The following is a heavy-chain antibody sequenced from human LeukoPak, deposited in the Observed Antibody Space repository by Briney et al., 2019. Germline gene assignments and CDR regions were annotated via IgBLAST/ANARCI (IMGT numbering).Heavy chain of an antibody. D-gene: IGHD6-13*01. J-gene: IGHJ5*02. CDR2: IIPIFGTA. CDR3: GRHLEYRRSSGGWFDP. CDR1: GSTFSSYA. V-gene: IGHV1-69*05. Sequence: SVKLSCKAFGSTFSSYAISWVRQAPGQGLKWMGGIIPIFGTANYAQKFQGRVTITTDESTSTAYMEMSSLRSEDTAVYYCGRHLEYRRSSGGWFDPWGQGTLVTVSS.